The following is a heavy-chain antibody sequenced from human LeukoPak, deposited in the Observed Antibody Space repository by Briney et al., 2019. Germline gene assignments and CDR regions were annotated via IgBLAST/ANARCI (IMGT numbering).Heavy chain of an antibody. J-gene: IGHJ2*01. CDR3: ARGWSYYDSSGPTFDL. CDR2: ISGSGGST. CDR1: GFTFSSYA. D-gene: IGHD3-22*01. Sequence: GGSLRLSCAASGFTFSSYAMSWVRQAPGKGLEWVSAISGSGGSTYYADSVKGRFTISRDNSKNTLYLQMNSLRAEDTAVYYCARGWSYYDSSGPTFDLWGRGTLVTVSS. V-gene: IGHV3-23*01.